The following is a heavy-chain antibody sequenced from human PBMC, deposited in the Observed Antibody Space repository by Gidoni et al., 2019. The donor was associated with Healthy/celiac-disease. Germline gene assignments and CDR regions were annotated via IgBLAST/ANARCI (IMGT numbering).Heavy chain of an antibody. CDR2: IDPSDSYT. J-gene: IGHJ4*02. D-gene: IGHD2-2*01. CDR1: GSNFTSYW. Sequence: EVQLVQSGAEVKKPGESLRISCKGSGSNFTSYWISWVSQMPGKGREWMGSIDPSDSYTNYSPSFQGHVTISADKSISTAYLQWSSLKASDTAMYYCARNTPYQLLSDYWGQGTLVTVSS. CDR3: ARNTPYQLLSDY. V-gene: IGHV5-10-1*03.